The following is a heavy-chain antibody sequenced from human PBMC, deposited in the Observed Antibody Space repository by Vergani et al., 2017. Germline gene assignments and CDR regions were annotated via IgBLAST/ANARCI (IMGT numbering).Heavy chain of an antibody. J-gene: IGHJ6*02. CDR2: IYHSGST. V-gene: IGHV4-30-2*01. D-gene: IGHD2-15*01. CDR1: GGSISSGGYS. CDR3: ARVPVCRGCYDDYYYGMDV. Sequence: QLQLQESGPGLVKPSETLSLTCAVSGGSISSGGYSWSWIRQPPGKGLEWIGYIYHSGSTYYNPSLKSRVTISVDRSKNQFSLKLSSVTAADTAVYYCARVPVCRGCYDDYYYGMDVWGQGTTVTVSS.